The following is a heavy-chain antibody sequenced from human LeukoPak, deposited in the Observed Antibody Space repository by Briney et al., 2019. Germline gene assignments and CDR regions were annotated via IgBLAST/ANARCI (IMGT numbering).Heavy chain of an antibody. J-gene: IGHJ4*02. V-gene: IGHV4-39*07. CDR2: IYYSGST. CDR3: AGGEGPLFDY. CDR1: GGSISSSSYY. Sequence: SETLSLTCTVSGGSISSSSYYWGWIRQPPGKGLEWIGSIYYSGSTYYNPSLKSRVTMSVDTSKNQFSLKLSSVTAADTAVYYCAGGEGPLFDYWGQGTLVTVSS.